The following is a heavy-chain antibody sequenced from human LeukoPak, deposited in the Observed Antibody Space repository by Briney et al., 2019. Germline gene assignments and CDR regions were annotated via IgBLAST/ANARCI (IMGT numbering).Heavy chain of an antibody. CDR3: ARADPYFYYGMDV. CDR2: IYSGGST. Sequence: GGSLRLSCAASGFIFTNYNMNWVRQAPGKGLEWVSVIYSGGSTYYADSVKGRFTISRDNSKNTLYLQMNSLRAEDTAVYYCARADPYFYYGMDVWGQGTTVTVSS. CDR1: GFIFTNYN. J-gene: IGHJ6*02. V-gene: IGHV3-53*01.